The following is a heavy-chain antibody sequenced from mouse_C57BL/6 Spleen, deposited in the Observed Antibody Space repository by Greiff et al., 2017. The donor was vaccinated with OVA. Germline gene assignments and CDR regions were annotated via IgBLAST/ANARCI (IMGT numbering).Heavy chain of an antibody. CDR2: ISSGSSTI. CDR1: GFTFSDYG. Sequence: EVKLMESGGGLVKPGGSLKLSCAASGFTFSDYGMHWVRQAPEKGLEWVAYISSGSSTIYYADTVKGRFTISRDHAKNTLVLQMTSLRSEDTAMYYCARGQPYYFDYWGQGTTLTVSS. V-gene: IGHV5-17*01. J-gene: IGHJ2*01. CDR3: ARGQPYYFDY. D-gene: IGHD6-1*01.